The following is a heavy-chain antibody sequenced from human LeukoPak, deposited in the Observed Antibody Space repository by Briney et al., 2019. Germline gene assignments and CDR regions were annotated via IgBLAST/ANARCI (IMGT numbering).Heavy chain of an antibody. CDR3: VRDGGSGTPFDY. CDR1: GFSFSSFW. V-gene: IGHV3-74*01. J-gene: IGHJ4*02. CDR2: ITADGTNA. D-gene: IGHD3-10*01. Sequence: GGSLRLSCAASGFSFSSFWIHWVRQDPGKGLLWVSRITADGTNAKYADSMRGRFTISRDNAKNTVYLQMNSLRAEDTALYYCVRDGGSGTPFDYWGQGTLVTVSS.